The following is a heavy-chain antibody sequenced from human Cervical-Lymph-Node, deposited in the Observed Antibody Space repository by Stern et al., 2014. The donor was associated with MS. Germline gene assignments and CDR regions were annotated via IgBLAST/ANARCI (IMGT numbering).Heavy chain of an antibody. Sequence: QVQLGQSGAQVRKPGATVKVSCKASGYTSTNYGINWVRQAPGQGLAWMGWISAYNGYTNYAQKFQGRVTLTTDTSTTTAYMDLRSLRSDDTAVYYCAGYYYHGMDVWGQGTTVTVSS. J-gene: IGHJ6*02. V-gene: IGHV1-18*04. CDR2: ISAYNGYT. CDR3: AGYYYHGMDV. CDR1: GYTSTNYG.